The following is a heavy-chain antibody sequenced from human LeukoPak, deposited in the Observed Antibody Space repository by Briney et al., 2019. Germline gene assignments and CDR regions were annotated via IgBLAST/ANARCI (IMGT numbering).Heavy chain of an antibody. D-gene: IGHD2-15*01. V-gene: IGHV3-74*01. CDR3: ARDQRFCSGGTCYSAFDY. Sequence: PGGSLRLSCAASGFTFNSYWMHWGRKVPGKGQVWVSRISSEGSSTSYADSVKGRFTISRDNARNTLNLQMDSLRAEDTAVYYCARDQRFCSGGTCYSAFDYWGQGTLVTVSS. CDR1: GFTFNSYW. CDR2: ISSEGSST. J-gene: IGHJ4*02.